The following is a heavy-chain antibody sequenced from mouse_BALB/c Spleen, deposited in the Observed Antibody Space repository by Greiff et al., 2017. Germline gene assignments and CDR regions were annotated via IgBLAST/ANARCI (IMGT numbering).Heavy chain of an antibody. Sequence: EVQRVESGPELVKPGASVKMSCKASGYTFTSYVMHWVKQKPGQGLEWIGYINPYNDGTKYNEKFKGKATLTSDKSSSTAYMELSSLTSEDSAVYYCARPIYPTGYFDVWGAGTTVTVSS. CDR1: GYTFTSYV. J-gene: IGHJ1*01. D-gene: IGHD1-1*01. V-gene: IGHV1-14*01. CDR3: ARPIYPTGYFDV. CDR2: INPYNDGT.